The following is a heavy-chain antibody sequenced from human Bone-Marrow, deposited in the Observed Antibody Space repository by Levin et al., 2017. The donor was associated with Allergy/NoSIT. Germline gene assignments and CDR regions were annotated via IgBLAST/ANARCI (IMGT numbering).Heavy chain of an antibody. CDR3: ARAQIFYNSWSGIH. Sequence: SETLSLTCTVSGRSISSGGYYWNWFRQVPGKGLEWIGYTYSSGSAYYNPSLQSRFTISVDKSRNRFSLNVKSVDAADTAVYYCARAQIFYNSWSGIHWGQGMLVTVSS. V-gene: IGHV4-31*03. CDR2: TYSSGSA. J-gene: IGHJ4*02. CDR1: GRSISSGGYY. D-gene: IGHD3-3*01.